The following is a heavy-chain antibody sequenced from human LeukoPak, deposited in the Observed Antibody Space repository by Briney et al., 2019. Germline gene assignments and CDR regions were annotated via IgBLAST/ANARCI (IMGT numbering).Heavy chain of an antibody. CDR2: IWYDGSNK. V-gene: IGHV3-33*01. Sequence: GGSLRLSCAASGFTFSSYGMHWDRQAPGKGLEWVAVIWYDGSNKYYADSVKGRFTISRDNSKNTLYLQMNSLRAEDTAVYYCARGNGYSYGYLDYWGQGTLVTVSS. D-gene: IGHD5-18*01. CDR3: ARGNGYSYGYLDY. CDR1: GFTFSSYG. J-gene: IGHJ4*02.